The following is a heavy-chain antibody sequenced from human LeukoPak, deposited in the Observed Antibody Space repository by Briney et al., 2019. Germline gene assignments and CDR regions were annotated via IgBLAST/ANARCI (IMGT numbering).Heavy chain of an antibody. CDR3: ARDPIGSGGTIDY. V-gene: IGHV4-59*01. CDR2: IYYSGTT. Sequence: PSETLSLTCTVSGGSISSYYWSWIRQPPGKGLEWIGYIYYSGTTNYNPSLKSRVTISVDTSKTQFSLTLSSVTAADTAIYFCARDPIGSGGTIDYWGQGTLVTVSS. D-gene: IGHD6-19*01. CDR1: GGSISSYY. J-gene: IGHJ4*02.